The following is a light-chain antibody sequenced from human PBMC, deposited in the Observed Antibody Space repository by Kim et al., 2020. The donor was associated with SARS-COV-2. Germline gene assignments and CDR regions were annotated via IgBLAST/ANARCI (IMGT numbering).Light chain of an antibody. J-gene: IGKJ1*01. CDR1: QSITTY. Sequence: DIQMTQSPSSLSASVGDSVTITCRASQSITTYLNWYQQKPGKAPKLLIYNVSFRHTGAPSRFSGSTSGTDFTLTISGLRPEDVATYYCQQYMSAPLTFGQGTKVDIK. V-gene: IGKV1-39*01. CDR3: QQYMSAPLT. CDR2: NVS.